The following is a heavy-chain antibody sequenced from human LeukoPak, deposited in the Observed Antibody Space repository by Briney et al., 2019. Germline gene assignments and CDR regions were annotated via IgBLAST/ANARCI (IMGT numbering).Heavy chain of an antibody. CDR3: ARERPPKYSSGLDV. D-gene: IGHD6-19*01. CDR1: GFTVSTYS. J-gene: IGHJ6*02. V-gene: IGHV3-48*04. Sequence: GGSLRLSCAASGFTVSTYSMNWVRQAPGKGVEWVSYISSSSRTKYYADSVKGRFTLSGDNAKNSLYLQMNSLRAEDTAVDYCARERPPKYSSGLDVWGQGTTVTVSS. CDR2: ISSSSRTK.